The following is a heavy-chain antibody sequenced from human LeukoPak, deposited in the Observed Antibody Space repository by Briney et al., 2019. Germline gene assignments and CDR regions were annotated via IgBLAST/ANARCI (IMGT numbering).Heavy chain of an antibody. Sequence: SETLSLTCTVSGGSISNGDHYWSWIRQHPGKGLEWIGHIYYSGSTYCNPSLKSRGIISVETSKNQFSPKLSSATAADTAVYYCARPRGSILTYFDYWGRGTLVTVSS. V-gene: IGHV4-31*03. D-gene: IGHD2-8*01. CDR3: ARPRGSILTYFDY. CDR1: GGSISNGDHY. J-gene: IGHJ4*02. CDR2: IYYSGST.